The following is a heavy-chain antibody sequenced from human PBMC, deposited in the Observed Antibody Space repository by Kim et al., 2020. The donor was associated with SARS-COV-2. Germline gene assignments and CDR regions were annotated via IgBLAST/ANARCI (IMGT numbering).Heavy chain of an antibody. D-gene: IGHD3-10*01. CDR3: ARDQWSRLRGLTYSYYGMGV. V-gene: IGHV3-30-3*01. CDR1: GFTFSSCA. Sequence: GGSLRLSCAASGFTFSSCAMHWVRQAPGKGLEWVAVISYDGSNKNYADSVKGRFTISRDNSKNTLYLQMNSLRAEDTALYYCARDQWSRLRGLTYSYYGMGVWGQGTTVTVSS. J-gene: IGHJ6*02. CDR2: ISYDGSNK.